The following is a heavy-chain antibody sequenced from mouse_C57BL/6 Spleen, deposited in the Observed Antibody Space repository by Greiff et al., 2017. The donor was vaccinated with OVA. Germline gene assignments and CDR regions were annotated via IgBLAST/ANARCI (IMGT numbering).Heavy chain of an antibody. CDR3: ARPPFYGSPDYWYFDV. D-gene: IGHD1-1*01. J-gene: IGHJ1*03. CDR1: GYTFTDYY. V-gene: IGHV1-75*01. CDR2: IFPGSGST. Sequence: QVHVKQSGPELVKPGASVKISCKASGYTFTDYYINWVKQRPGQGLEWIGWIFPGSGSTYYNEKFKGKATLTVDKSSSTAYMLLSSLTSEDSAVYFCARPPFYGSPDYWYFDVWGTGTTVTVSS.